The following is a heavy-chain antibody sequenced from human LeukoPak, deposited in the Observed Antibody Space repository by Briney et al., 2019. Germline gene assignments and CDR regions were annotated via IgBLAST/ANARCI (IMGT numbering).Heavy chain of an antibody. J-gene: IGHJ4*02. D-gene: IGHD3-10*01. Sequence: PGASVKVSCKASGYTSTSYDINWVRQATGQGPEWMGWMNPSSGNTGYAQRFQGRVTMTRGTSINTAYLELSSLRSEDTAVYYCASHTYYYSSGSFAYWGQGTLVTVSS. V-gene: IGHV1-8*01. CDR3: ASHTYYYSSGSFAY. CDR2: MNPSSGNT. CDR1: GYTSTSYD.